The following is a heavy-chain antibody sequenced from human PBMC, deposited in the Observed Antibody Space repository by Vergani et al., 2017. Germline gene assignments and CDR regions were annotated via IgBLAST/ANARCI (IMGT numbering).Heavy chain of an antibody. CDR1: GFTFSSYS. Sequence: EVQLVESGGGLVQPGGSLRLSCAASGFTFSSYSMNWVRQAPGKGLEWVSYISSSSSTIYYADSVKGRFTISRDNAKNSLYLQMNSLRAEDTAVYYCASLTSRRYYDSSGLGDAFDIWGQGTMVTVSS. V-gene: IGHV3-48*01. D-gene: IGHD3-22*01. CDR2: ISSSSSTI. J-gene: IGHJ3*02. CDR3: ASLTSRRYYDSSGLGDAFDI.